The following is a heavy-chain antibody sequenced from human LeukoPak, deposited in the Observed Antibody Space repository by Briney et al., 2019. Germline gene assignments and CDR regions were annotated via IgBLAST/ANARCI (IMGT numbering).Heavy chain of an antibody. Sequence: ASVKVSCKASGYTFTDYALHWVRQAPGQSLEWMGWITTGRGETRYSQEFQRRITFTRDTSASTVYMDLSDLRSEDTAVYYCVREENWFDPWGQGTLVTVSS. CDR2: ITTGRGET. CDR3: VREENWFDP. J-gene: IGHJ5*02. CDR1: GYTFTDYA. V-gene: IGHV1-3*03.